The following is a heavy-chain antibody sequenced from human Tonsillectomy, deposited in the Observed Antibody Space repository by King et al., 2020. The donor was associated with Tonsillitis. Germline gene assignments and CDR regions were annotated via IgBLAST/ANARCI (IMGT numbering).Heavy chain of an antibody. CDR1: RFSFSSYG. CDR2: XQYDGXTK. D-gene: IGHD1-26*01. CDR3: VKEDTTRGDY. J-gene: IGHJ4*02. V-gene: IGHV3-30*02. Sequence: VQLVESGGGVVQPGGSLRLSCATSRFSFSSYGMHWVRQDPGKGLEWVAFXQYDGXTKYYADSVKGRFTISRDXSKNTLYLQMNSLRTEDTAIYYCVKEDTTRGDYWGQGTPVTVSS.